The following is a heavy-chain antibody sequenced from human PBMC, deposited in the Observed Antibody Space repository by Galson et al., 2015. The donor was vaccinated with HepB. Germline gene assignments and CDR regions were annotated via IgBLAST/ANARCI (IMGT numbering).Heavy chain of an antibody. CDR2: TYYRSKWYP. V-gene: IGHV6-1*01. CDR3: ARVRTRRPPHYYYGLDV. Sequence: CAISGDSVSSNTAAWNWIRQSPSRGLEWLGRTYYRSKWYPDYAVSVKSRMTINSDTSKNQFSLHLNSVTPEDTAVYYCARVRTRRPPHYYYGLDVWGHGTTVTVSS. CDR1: GDSVSSNTAA. J-gene: IGHJ6*02.